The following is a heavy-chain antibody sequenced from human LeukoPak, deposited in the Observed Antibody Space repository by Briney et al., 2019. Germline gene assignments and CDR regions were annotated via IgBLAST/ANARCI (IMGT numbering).Heavy chain of an antibody. CDR1: GFTFSSYA. V-gene: IGHV3-9*01. J-gene: IGHJ4*02. CDR3: AKASYGSGSYYSYFDY. Sequence: PGGSPRLSCAASGFTFSSYAMHWVRQAPGKGLEWVSGISWNSGSIGYADSVKGRFTISRDNAKNSLYLQMNSLRAEDTALYYCAKASYGSGSYYSYFDYWGQGTLVSVSS. CDR2: ISWNSGSI. D-gene: IGHD3-10*01.